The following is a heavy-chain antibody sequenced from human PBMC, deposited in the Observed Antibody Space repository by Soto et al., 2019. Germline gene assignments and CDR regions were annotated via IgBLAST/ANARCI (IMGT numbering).Heavy chain of an antibody. CDR3: AKHSGYDLNYYYYGMEV. CDR2: ISGSGGST. Sequence: GGSLRLSCAASGFTFSSYAMSWVRQAPGKGLEWVSAISGSGGSTYYADSVKGRFTISRDNSKNTLYLQMNSLRAEDTAVYYCAKHSGYDLNYYYYGMEVWGQGTTVTVSS. CDR1: GFTFSSYA. J-gene: IGHJ6*02. D-gene: IGHD5-12*01. V-gene: IGHV3-23*01.